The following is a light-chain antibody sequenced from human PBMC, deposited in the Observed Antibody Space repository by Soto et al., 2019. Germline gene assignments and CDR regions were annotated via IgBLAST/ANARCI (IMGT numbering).Light chain of an antibody. J-gene: IGLJ2*01. Sequence: SYELTQPPSVSVAPGKTARITCGGNNIGNKIVHWYQQKPGQAPVVVIYYDSDRPSGIPERFSGSNSGNTATLTISRVEAGDEADYYCQVSGSSINLVVFGGGTKLTVL. CDR3: QVSGSSINLVV. V-gene: IGLV3-21*04. CDR2: YDS. CDR1: NIGNKI.